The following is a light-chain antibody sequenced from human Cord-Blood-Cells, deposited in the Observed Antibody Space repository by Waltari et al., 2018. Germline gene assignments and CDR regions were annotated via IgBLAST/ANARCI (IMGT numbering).Light chain of an antibody. CDR2: DVS. CDR1: SSDVGGYNY. J-gene: IGLJ3*02. CDR3: SSYTSSSTWV. Sequence: QSALTQPASVSGSPGQSITISCTGTSSDVGGYNYVSWYQQHPGKAPKLMICDVSKRPSGVSNRFAASKSGNTASLTISGLQAEDEADYYCSSYTSSSTWVFGGGTKLTVL. V-gene: IGLV2-14*01.